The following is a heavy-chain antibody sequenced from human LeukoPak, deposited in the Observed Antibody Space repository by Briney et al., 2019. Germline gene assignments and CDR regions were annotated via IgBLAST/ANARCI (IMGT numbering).Heavy chain of an antibody. D-gene: IGHD4-11*01. CDR3: ARTVTGAGLPFDY. Sequence: GGSLRLSCAASGFTFSSYGMSWVRQAPGKGLEWVSAISGSGGSTYYADSVKGRFTISRDNAKNTLYLQMNSLRAEDTAVYYCARTVTGAGLPFDYWGQGTLVTVSS. V-gene: IGHV3-23*01. CDR2: ISGSGGST. CDR1: GFTFSSYG. J-gene: IGHJ4*02.